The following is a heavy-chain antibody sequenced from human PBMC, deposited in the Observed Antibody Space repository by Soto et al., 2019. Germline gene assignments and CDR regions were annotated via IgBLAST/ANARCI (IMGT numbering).Heavy chain of an antibody. Sequence: PGGSLRLSGTASGFTVSNYGMHWVRQAPGKGLEGVAFISYDGSNKYYADSVKGRFTISRDNSKNTLYLQMNSLRAEDTPVYYCAKGGYCSSTSCYTKAFDIWGKGTMVTVSS. D-gene: IGHD2-2*02. V-gene: IGHV3-30*02. CDR3: AKGGYCSSTSCYTKAFDI. CDR1: GFTVSNYG. J-gene: IGHJ3*02. CDR2: ISYDGSNK.